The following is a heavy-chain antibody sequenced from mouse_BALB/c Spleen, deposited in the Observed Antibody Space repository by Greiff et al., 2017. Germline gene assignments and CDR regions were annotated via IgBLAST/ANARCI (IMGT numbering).Heavy chain of an antibody. CDR1: GFTFSSYT. CDR2: ISNGGGST. J-gene: IGHJ2*01. CDR3: ARHERDYGSSSYYFDY. D-gene: IGHD1-1*01. V-gene: IGHV5-12-2*01. Sequence: VQVVESGGGLVQPGGSLKLSCAASGFTFSSYTMSWVRQTPEKRLEWVAYISNGGGSTYYPDTVKGRFTISRDNAKNTLYLQMSSLKSEDTAMYYCARHERDYGSSSYYFDYWGQGTTLTVSS.